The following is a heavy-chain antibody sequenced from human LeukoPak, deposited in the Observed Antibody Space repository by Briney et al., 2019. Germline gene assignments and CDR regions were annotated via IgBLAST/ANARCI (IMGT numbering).Heavy chain of an antibody. Sequence: ASVKVSCKASGYTFTGYYMHWVRQAPGQGLEWMGWINPNSGGTNYAQKFQGRVTMTRDTSISTAYMELSRLRSDDTAVYYCARPAKYYYGSGSGYWGQGILVTVSS. V-gene: IGHV1-2*02. J-gene: IGHJ4*02. CDR2: INPNSGGT. CDR1: GYTFTGYY. D-gene: IGHD3-10*01. CDR3: ARPAKYYYGSGSGY.